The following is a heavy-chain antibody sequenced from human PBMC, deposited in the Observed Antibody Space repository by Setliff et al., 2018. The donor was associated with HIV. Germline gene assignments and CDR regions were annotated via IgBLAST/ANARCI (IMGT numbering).Heavy chain of an antibody. D-gene: IGHD6-6*01. V-gene: IGHV1-2*02. Sequence: ASVKVSCKASGYTFTSHYIHWVRQAPGQGLEWMGWINVNNDATNYAQKFQGRVSMTRDTSISTAYMELSSLTSEDTAVYYCARGQLLAPDMVWGQGTLVTVSS. CDR1: GYTFTSHY. CDR3: ARGQLLAPDMV. J-gene: IGHJ4*02. CDR2: INVNNDAT.